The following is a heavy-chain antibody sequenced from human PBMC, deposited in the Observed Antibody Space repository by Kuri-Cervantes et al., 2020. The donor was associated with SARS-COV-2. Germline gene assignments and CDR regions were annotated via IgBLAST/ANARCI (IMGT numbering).Heavy chain of an antibody. CDR2: IRSKANSYAT. CDR1: GFTFSGSA. D-gene: IGHD3-10*01. V-gene: IGHV3-73*01. CDR3: AKGSLYYYGSGGGDY. J-gene: IGHJ4*02. Sequence: GGSLRLSCAASGFTFSGSAMRWVRQASGKGLEWVGRIRSKANSYATAYAASVKGRFTISRDDSKNTAYLQMNSLKTEDTAVYYCAKGSLYYYGSGGGDYWGQGTLVTVSS.